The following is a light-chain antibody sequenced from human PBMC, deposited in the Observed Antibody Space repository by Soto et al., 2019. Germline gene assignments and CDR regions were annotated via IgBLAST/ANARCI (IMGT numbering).Light chain of an antibody. V-gene: IGKV3D-20*02. CDR2: GAS. J-gene: IGKJ5*01. Sequence: EIVLTQSPGTLSLSPGERGTLSSMASQSLSINSLAWYQQKPGQPPRLLIYGASTRDTGIPARFSGSGSGTEFTLTISRLQSEDFAVYYCQQRRSWQVTFGQGTRLEIK. CDR3: QQRRSWQVT. CDR1: QSLSINS.